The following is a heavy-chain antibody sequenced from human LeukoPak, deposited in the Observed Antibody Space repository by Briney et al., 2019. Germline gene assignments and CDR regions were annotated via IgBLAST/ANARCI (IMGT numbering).Heavy chain of an antibody. CDR3: ARVLPGGDFWSGYFYYYMDV. V-gene: IGHV1-8*03. CDR2: MNPNSGNT. J-gene: IGHJ6*03. D-gene: IGHD3-3*01. CDR1: GYTFTSYD. Sequence: ASVKVSCKASGYTFTSYDINWVRQATGQGLEWMGWMNPNSGNTGYAQKFQGRVTITRNTSISTAYMELSSLRSEDTAVYYCARVLPGGDFWSGYFYYYMDVWGKGATVTVSS.